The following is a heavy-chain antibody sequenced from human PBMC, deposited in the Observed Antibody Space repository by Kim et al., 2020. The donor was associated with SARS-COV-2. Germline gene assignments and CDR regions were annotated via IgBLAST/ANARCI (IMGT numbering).Heavy chain of an antibody. CDR1: GYTFTSYA. J-gene: IGHJ6*02. CDR2: INAGNGNT. D-gene: IGHD6-13*01. CDR3: ARWGPENYSSSWYWGCMDV. V-gene: IGHV1-3*01. Sequence: ASVKVSCKASGYTFTSYAMHWVRQAPGQRLEWMGWINAGNGNTKYSQKFQGRVTITRDTSASTAYMELSSLRSEDTAVYYCARWGPENYSSSWYWGCMDVWGQGTTVTVSS.